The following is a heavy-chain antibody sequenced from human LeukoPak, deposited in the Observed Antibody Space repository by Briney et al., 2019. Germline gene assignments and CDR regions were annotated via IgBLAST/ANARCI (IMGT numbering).Heavy chain of an antibody. CDR1: GFTFSYSW. J-gene: IGHJ4*02. CDR2: INQPGSQK. V-gene: IGHV3-7*03. D-gene: IGHD6-6*01. Sequence: GGSLRLSCVASGFTFSYSWMTWVRQAPGKGLEWVANINQPGSQKYHVDSVKGRFTISRDNARNSLFLQMNSLTADDTAVYYCARGLGKGSSDYWGQGTLVTVSS. CDR3: ARGLGKGSSDY.